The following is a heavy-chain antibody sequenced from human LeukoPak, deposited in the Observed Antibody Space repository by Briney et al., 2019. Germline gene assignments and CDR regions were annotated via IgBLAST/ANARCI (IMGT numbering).Heavy chain of an antibody. D-gene: IGHD2-2*01. V-gene: IGHV4-30-2*01. Sequence: SQTLSLTCAVSGGSISSGGYSWSWIRQPPGKGLEWIGYIYHSGSTYYNPSLKSRVTISVVRSKNQFSLKLSSVTAADTAVYYCARGGYCSSTSCYRWFDPWGQGTLVTVSS. J-gene: IGHJ5*02. CDR2: IYHSGST. CDR1: GGSISSGGYS. CDR3: ARGGYCSSTSCYRWFDP.